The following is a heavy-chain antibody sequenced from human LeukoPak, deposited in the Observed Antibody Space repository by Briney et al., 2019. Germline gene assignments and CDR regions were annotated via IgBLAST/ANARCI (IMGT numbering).Heavy chain of an antibody. V-gene: IGHV1-18*01. CDR2: ISDYNGNT. Sequence: ASVKVSYKASGYTFTCYGISWVRQAPGQGLEWMGWISDYNGNTNYAQKLQGRVTMTTDTSTSTAYMELRSLRSDDTAVYYCARDLYRDSLPVSWFDPWGQGTLVTVSS. CDR3: ARDLYRDSLPVSWFDP. CDR1: GYTFTCYG. D-gene: IGHD4-11*01. J-gene: IGHJ5*02.